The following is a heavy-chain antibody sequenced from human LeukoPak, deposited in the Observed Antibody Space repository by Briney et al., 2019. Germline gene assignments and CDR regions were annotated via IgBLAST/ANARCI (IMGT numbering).Heavy chain of an antibody. D-gene: IGHD5-12*01. V-gene: IGHV3-21*01. CDR3: AGAYSAYDPFDY. J-gene: IGHJ4*02. Sequence: GGSLRLSCAASGFTFSSYSMNWVRQPPGKGLEWVSSISSSTSYIYYADSVKGRFTISSDNAKNSLYLQMNSLRVEDTAIYFCAGAYSAYDPFDYWGQGILVTVSS. CDR2: ISSSTSYI. CDR1: GFTFSSYS.